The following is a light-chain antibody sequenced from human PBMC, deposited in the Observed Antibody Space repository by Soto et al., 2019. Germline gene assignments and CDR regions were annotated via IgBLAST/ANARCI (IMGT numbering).Light chain of an antibody. V-gene: IGLV1-44*01. CDR2: GNN. CDR1: NSNIGSNT. Sequence: QSVLTQPPSVSGTPGQTVIISCSGGNSNIGSNTVNWYRQLPGTAPKFLIFGNNKRPSRVPDRFAGSKSGTSASLAISGLQVEDEVDYWGAAWDASLHGVVFGGGAKLTVL. J-gene: IGLJ2*01. CDR3: AAWDASLHGVV.